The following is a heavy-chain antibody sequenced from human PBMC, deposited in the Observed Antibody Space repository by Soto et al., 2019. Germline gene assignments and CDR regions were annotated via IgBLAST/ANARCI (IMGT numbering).Heavy chain of an antibody. J-gene: IGHJ4*02. Sequence: QVQLVQSGAEVKKPGSSVKVSCKASGGTFSSHAISWVRQAPGQGLEWMGGIIPIFGTANYAQKFQGRVTITADESTSTAYMELSSLRSEDTAVYYCARGGAGDGYNVFDYWGQGTLVTVSS. D-gene: IGHD5-12*01. CDR1: GGTFSSHA. CDR2: IIPIFGTA. V-gene: IGHV1-69*01. CDR3: ARGGAGDGYNVFDY.